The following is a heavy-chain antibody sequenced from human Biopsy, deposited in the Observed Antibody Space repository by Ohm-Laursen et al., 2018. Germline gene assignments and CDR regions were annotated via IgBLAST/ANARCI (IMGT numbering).Heavy chain of an antibody. Sequence: GTLSLTCTVSGDSVSSGSFYWIWIRQPPGQGLEYIGYIYDRGSTANYNPSLESRVTMSVDMPKNQFSLKLSSVTAADTAIYYCARGMRSSGWPYFDSWGQGTLVTVSS. D-gene: IGHD6-19*01. CDR2: IYDRGSTA. V-gene: IGHV4-61*01. CDR1: GDSVSSGSFY. CDR3: ARGMRSSGWPYFDS. J-gene: IGHJ4*02.